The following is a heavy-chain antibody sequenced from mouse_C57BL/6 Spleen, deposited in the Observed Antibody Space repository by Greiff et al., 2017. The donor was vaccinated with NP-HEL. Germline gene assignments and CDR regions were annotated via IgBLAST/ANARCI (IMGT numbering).Heavy chain of an antibody. Sequence: ESGAELVKPGASVKISCKASGYAFSSYWMNWVKQRPGKGLEWIGQIYPGDGDTNYNGKFKGKATLTADKSSSTAYMQLSSLTSEDSAVYFCARRSSSGYNYAMDYWGQGTSVTVSS. J-gene: IGHJ4*01. V-gene: IGHV1-80*01. D-gene: IGHD3-2*02. CDR1: GYAFSSYW. CDR2: IYPGDGDT. CDR3: ARRSSSGYNYAMDY.